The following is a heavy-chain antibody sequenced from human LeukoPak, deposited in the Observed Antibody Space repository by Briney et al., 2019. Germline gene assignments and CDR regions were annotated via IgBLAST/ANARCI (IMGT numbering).Heavy chain of an antibody. V-gene: IGHV3-23*01. CDR2: ISGSGGST. D-gene: IGHD3-3*01. J-gene: IGHJ4*02. CDR1: GFTFSSYA. CDR3: AKNRMSITIFGVVTPLDY. Sequence: TGGSLRLSCAASGFTFSSYAMSWVRQAPGKGLEWVSAISGSGGSTYYADSVKGRFTISRDNSKNTLYLQMSSLRAEDTAVYYCAKNRMSITIFGVVTPLDYWGQGTLVTVSS.